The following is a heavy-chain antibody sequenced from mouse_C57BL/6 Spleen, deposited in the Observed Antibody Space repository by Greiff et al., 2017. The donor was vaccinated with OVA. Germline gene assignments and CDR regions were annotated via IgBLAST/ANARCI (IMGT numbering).Heavy chain of an antibody. CDR2: INPYNGDT. J-gene: IGHJ2*01. Sequence: EVQLQESGPELVKPGDSVKISCKASGYSFTGYFMNWVMQSHGKSLEWIGRINPYNGDTFYNQKFKGKATLTVDKSSSTAHMELRSLTSEDSAVYYCARGVTTTGYYFDYWGQGTTLTVSS. D-gene: IGHD2-2*01. V-gene: IGHV1-20*01. CDR1: GYSFTGYF. CDR3: ARGVTTTGYYFDY.